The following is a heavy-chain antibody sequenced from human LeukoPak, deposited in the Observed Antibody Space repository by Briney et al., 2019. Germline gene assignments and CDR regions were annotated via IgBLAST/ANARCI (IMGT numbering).Heavy chain of an antibody. CDR1: GGSFSGYY. J-gene: IGHJ5*02. V-gene: IGHV4-34*01. D-gene: IGHD4-23*01. CDR2: INHSGST. CDR3: ASAPLFGNGYWFDP. Sequence: SETLSLTCAVYGGSFSGYYWSWIRQPPGKGLEWIGEINHSGSTNYNPSLKSRVTISVDTSKNQLSLRLSSVTAADTAVYYCASAPLFGNGYWFDPWGQGTLVTVSS.